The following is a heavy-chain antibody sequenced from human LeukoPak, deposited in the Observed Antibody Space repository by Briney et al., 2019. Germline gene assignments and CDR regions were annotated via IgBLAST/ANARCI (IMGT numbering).Heavy chain of an antibody. Sequence: PGGSLRLSCAASGFTFSSYGIHWVRQAPGKGLDWVAVISYDGSNKYYADSVKGRFTISRDNSENTLYLQINSLRVEDTAVYYCAKDTPTTGYHLDSWGQGTLVTVSS. J-gene: IGHJ4*02. CDR2: ISYDGSNK. CDR1: GFTFSSYG. D-gene: IGHD1-1*01. CDR3: AKDTPTTGYHLDS. V-gene: IGHV3-30*18.